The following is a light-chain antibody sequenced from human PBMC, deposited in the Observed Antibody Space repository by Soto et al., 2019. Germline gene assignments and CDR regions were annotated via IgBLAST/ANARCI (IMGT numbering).Light chain of an antibody. V-gene: IGLV1-40*01. CDR3: QSYDRSLSAYV. J-gene: IGLJ1*01. CDR2: GDS. CDR1: DSNIGADYG. Sequence: QSVLTQPPSVSGAPGQRVTISCTGFDSNIGADYGVHWYQQFPGTAPKLLIYGDSYRPSGVSGRFSGSKSGTSASLAITGLQAEDEADYYCQSYDRSLSAYVFGTGTKLTV.